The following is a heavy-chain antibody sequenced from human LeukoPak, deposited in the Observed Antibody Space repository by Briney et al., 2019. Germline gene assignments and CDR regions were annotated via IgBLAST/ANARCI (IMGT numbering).Heavy chain of an antibody. CDR3: AKEGIQLFHAFDI. V-gene: IGHV3-23*01. CDR1: GFTFSSYA. Sequence: PGGSMRLSCAASGFTFSSYAMSWVRQAPGKGLEWVSAISGSGGSTYYADSVKGRVTISRDNSKNTLYLQMNNLRAEDTAVYYCAKEGIQLFHAFDIWGQGTMVTVSS. CDR2: ISGSGGST. D-gene: IGHD5-18*01. J-gene: IGHJ3*02.